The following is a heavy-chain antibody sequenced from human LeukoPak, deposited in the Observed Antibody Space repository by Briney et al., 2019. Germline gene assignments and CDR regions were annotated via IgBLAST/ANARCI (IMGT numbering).Heavy chain of an antibody. D-gene: IGHD2-15*01. CDR3: AKTLYCSGGSCYSTSGDY. V-gene: IGHV3-30*02. Sequence: GGFLRLSCAASGFTFSSYGMHWVRQAPGKGLEWVAFIRYDGSNKYYADSVKGRFTISRDNSKNTLYLQMNSLRAEDTAVYYCAKTLYCSGGSCYSTSGDYWGQGTLVTVSS. CDR2: IRYDGSNK. J-gene: IGHJ4*02. CDR1: GFTFSSYG.